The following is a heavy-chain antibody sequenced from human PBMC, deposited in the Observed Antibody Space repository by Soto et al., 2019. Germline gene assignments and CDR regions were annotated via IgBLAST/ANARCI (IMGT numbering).Heavy chain of an antibody. J-gene: IGHJ6*02. D-gene: IGHD1-26*01. CDR2: IYYSGST. Sequence: QVQLQESGPGLVKPSQTLSLTCTVSGGPISSGDYYWSWIRQPPGKGLEWIGYIYYSGSTYYNPSLKSRVTISVDTSKNQFSLKLSSVTAADTAVYYCATPTSTEDYYYGMDVWGQGTTVTVSS. V-gene: IGHV4-30-4*01. CDR1: GGPISSGDYY. CDR3: ATPTSTEDYYYGMDV.